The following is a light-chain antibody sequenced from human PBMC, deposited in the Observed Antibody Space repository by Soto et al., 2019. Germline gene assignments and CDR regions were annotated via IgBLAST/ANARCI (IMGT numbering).Light chain of an antibody. CDR3: QQYHKWPLT. J-gene: IGKJ4*01. CDR1: QSVSSN. Sequence: EIVMTQSPATLSVSPGERVTLFCRASQSVSSNLAWYQRKPGQAPRLLMYGASTRATGIPASFSGSGSGTEFILTISSLQSEDFVLYYCQQYHKWPLTFGGGTKVEIK. V-gene: IGKV3-15*01. CDR2: GAS.